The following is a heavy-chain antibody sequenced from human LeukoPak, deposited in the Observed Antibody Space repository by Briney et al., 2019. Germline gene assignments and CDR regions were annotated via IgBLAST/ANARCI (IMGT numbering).Heavy chain of an antibody. CDR3: ATSSGGYCSSTSCYSDY. J-gene: IGHJ4*02. V-gene: IGHV3-23*01. D-gene: IGHD2-2*01. CDR2: ISGSGGST. CDR1: GGSISSYY. Sequence: ETLSLTCTVSGGSISSYYWSWVRQAPGKGLEWVSAISGSGGSTYYADSVKGRFTISRDNSKNTLFLQMNSLRAEDTAVYYCATSSGGYCSSTSCYSDYWGQGTLVTVSS.